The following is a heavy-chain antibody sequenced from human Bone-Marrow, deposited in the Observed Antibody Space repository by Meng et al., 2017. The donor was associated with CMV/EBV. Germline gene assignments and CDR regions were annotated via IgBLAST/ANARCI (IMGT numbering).Heavy chain of an antibody. D-gene: IGHD2/OR15-2a*01. V-gene: IGHV1-69*12. Sequence: QGQVVQSGVGVKKPGSSGKVSCKAFGGTFSSYAMSWVRQAPGQGLEWMGGIIPIFGTANYAQKFQGRVTITADESTSTAYMELSSLRSEDTAVYYCASWAGNTFDYWGQGTLVTVSS. CDR2: IIPIFGTA. J-gene: IGHJ4*02. CDR3: ASWAGNTFDY. CDR1: GGTFSSYA.